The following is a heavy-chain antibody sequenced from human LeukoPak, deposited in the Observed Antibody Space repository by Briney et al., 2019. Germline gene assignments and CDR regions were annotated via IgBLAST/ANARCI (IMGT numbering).Heavy chain of an antibody. Sequence: NRGESLKISCKGSGYSFTSYWIGWVRQMPGKGLEWMGIIYPGDSDTSYSPSFQGQVTISADKSISTAYLQWSSLKASDTAMYYCARGKVLTGYYYFDYWGQGALVTVSS. J-gene: IGHJ4*02. CDR1: GYSFTSYW. V-gene: IGHV5-51*01. CDR3: ARGKVLTGYYYFDY. CDR2: IYPGDSDT. D-gene: IGHD3-9*01.